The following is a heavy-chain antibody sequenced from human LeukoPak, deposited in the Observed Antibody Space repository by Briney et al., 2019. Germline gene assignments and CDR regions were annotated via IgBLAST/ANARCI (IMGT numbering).Heavy chain of an antibody. J-gene: IGHJ4*02. CDR3: ARGYYDSSGYLTFDY. D-gene: IGHD3-22*01. Sequence: GASVKVSCKASGGTFSSYAISWVRQAPGQGLEWMGRIIPILGIANYAQKFQGRVTITADKSTSTAYMELSSLRSEDTAVYYCARGYYDSSGYLTFDYWGQGTLVTVXS. CDR2: IIPILGIA. V-gene: IGHV1-69*04. CDR1: GGTFSSYA.